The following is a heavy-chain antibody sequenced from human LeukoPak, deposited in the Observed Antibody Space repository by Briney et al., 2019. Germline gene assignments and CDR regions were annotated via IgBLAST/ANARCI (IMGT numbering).Heavy chain of an antibody. CDR2: LSNDGNSY. J-gene: IGHJ4*02. D-gene: IGHD2-15*01. Sequence: PGGSLRLSCAASGFTFSENNVHRVRQAPGKGLEWVALLSNDGNSYAYADSVKGRFTLSGDKSKTTLYLQMNSLRAEDTAVYYCARDNTYCSGSRCYDRFDYWGQGTLVAVSS. CDR3: ARDNTYCSGSRCYDRFDY. CDR1: GFTFSENN. V-gene: IGHV3-30-3*01.